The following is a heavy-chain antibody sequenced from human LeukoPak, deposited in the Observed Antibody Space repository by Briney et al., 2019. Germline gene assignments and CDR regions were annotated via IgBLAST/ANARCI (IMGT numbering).Heavy chain of an antibody. CDR2: SYNGGTT. Sequence: GGSLRLSCAASGFTVSSNYVNWVRQTPGKGLEWVSVSYNGGTTDYADSVKGRFTISRDNSRNTLYLQMNSLRVEDTAVYYCARDFYGSGRSNWFDPWGQGTLVTVSS. V-gene: IGHV3-66*02. CDR1: GFTVSSNY. J-gene: IGHJ5*02. D-gene: IGHD3-10*01. CDR3: ARDFYGSGRSNWFDP.